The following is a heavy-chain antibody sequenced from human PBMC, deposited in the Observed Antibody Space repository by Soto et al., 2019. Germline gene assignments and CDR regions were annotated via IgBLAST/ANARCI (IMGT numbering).Heavy chain of an antibody. D-gene: IGHD3-16*02. CDR3: ASITGRLSPFDY. CDR2: IKQDGTEK. V-gene: IGHV3-7*05. Sequence: GGAVRLSSAASEFAFSSYWMNWVRQAPGKGLEWVANIKQDGTEKYYADSVKGRFTISRDNAKNSLYLQMNSLRAEDTAVYYCASITGRLSPFDYWGQGTLVTVSS. J-gene: IGHJ4*02. CDR1: EFAFSSYW.